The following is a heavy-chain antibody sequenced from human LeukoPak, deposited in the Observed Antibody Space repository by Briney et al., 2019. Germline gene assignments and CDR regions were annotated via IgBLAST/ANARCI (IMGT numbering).Heavy chain of an antibody. D-gene: IGHD2-2*01. Sequence: PGRSLRLSCAASGVTFSIYAMHGVRQAPGKGLGWVAVISYDGSNKYYADSVKGRFTISRDNSKNTLYLQMNSLRAEDTAVYYCARDIVVVPDYYYGMDVGGQGTTGTVS. V-gene: IGHV3-30-3*01. CDR1: GVTFSIYA. J-gene: IGHJ6*02. CDR2: ISYDGSNK. CDR3: ARDIVVVPDYYYGMDV.